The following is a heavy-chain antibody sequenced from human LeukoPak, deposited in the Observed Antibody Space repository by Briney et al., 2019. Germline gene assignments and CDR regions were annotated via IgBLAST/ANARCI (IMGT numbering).Heavy chain of an antibody. CDR1: GFTFRSYA. J-gene: IGHJ4*02. CDR2: VSGSGGST. V-gene: IGHV3-23*01. Sequence: AGGSLRLSCAASGFTFRSYAMSWVRQAPGMGLEWVSTVSGSGGSTYYADSVKGRFTISRDNSKNTLYLQMNSLRAEDTAVYYCAKDKGSGYYRFDYWGQGTQVTVSS. CDR3: AKDKGSGYYRFDY. D-gene: IGHD3-3*01.